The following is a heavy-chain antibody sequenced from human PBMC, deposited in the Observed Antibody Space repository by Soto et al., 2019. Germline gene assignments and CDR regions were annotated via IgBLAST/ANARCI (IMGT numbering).Heavy chain of an antibody. CDR3: ARLGELYNWNYLQLFDP. CDR2: ISAYNGNT. CDR1: GYTFTSYG. J-gene: IGHJ5*02. D-gene: IGHD1-7*01. Sequence: GASVKVSCKASGYTFTSYGISWVRQAPGQGLEWMGWISAYNGNTNYAQKLQGRVTMTTDTSTSTAYMELRSLRSDDTAVYYCARLGELYNWNYLQLFDPWGQGTLITVSS. V-gene: IGHV1-18*01.